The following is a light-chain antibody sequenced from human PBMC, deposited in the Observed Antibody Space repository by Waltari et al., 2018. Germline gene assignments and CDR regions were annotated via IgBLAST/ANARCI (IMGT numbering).Light chain of an antibody. CDR1: QSGSTF. J-gene: IGKJ4*01. V-gene: IGKV3-15*01. CDR3: QQYNDWPPLT. CDR2: GAS. Sequence: EVVMTQSPATLSLSPGERATLSCRASQSGSTFLAWYQQKPGQAPMLLIYGASTRATGIPARFSGSGSGTEFTLTISSLQSEDFAVYYCQQYNDWPPLTFGGGTKVEIK.